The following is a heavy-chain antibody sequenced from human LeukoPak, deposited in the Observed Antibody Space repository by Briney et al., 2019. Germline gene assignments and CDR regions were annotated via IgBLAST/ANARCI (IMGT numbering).Heavy chain of an antibody. CDR2: VYTSGST. D-gene: IGHD2-2*01. Sequence: PSQTLSLTCTVSGGSISSGSYYWSWIRQPAGKGLEWIGRVYTSGSTNYNPSLRSRITISLDTSKNQFSLKLNSVTAADTAVYYCATNRAELWGCGTLVTVSS. CDR1: GGSISSGSYY. CDR3: ATNRAEL. V-gene: IGHV4-61*02. J-gene: IGHJ2*01.